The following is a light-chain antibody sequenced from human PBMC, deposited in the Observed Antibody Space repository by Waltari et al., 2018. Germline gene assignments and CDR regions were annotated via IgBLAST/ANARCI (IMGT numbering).Light chain of an antibody. CDR3: QQYGSSPQT. Sequence: EIVLTQSPGTLSLSPGERATLSCRASQSVSSSHLPWYQQKPGQAPRLLIYGASSRATGIPDRFSGSGSGTDFTLTISRLEPEDFAVYYCQQYGSSPQTFGQGTKVEIK. CDR1: QSVSSSH. CDR2: GAS. J-gene: IGKJ1*01. V-gene: IGKV3-20*01.